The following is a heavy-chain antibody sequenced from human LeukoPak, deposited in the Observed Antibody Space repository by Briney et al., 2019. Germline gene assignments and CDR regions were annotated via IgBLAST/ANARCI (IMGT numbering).Heavy chain of an antibody. D-gene: IGHD3-22*01. V-gene: IGHV4-4*07. CDR3: ARSFSPNYYDLLDY. Sequence: PSETLSLTCTVSGGSISSYYWSWIRQPAGKGLEWIGRIYTSGSTNYNPSLKSRVTMSVDTSKNQFSLKLSSVTAADTAMYYCARSFSPNYYDLLDYWGQGTLVTVSS. J-gene: IGHJ4*02. CDR2: IYTSGST. CDR1: GGSISSYY.